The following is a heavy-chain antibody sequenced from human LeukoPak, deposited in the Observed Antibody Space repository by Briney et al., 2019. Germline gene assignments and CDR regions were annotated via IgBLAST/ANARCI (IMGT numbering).Heavy chain of an antibody. J-gene: IGHJ4*02. D-gene: IGHD1-26*01. CDR2: IIPIFGTA. V-gene: IGHV1-69*05. Sequence: SVKVSCKASGGTFSSYAISWVRQAPGQGLEWMGGIIPIFGTANYAQKFQGRVTITTDESTSTAYMELSSLRSEDAAVYYCASRVGWELLPYYWGQGTLVTVSS. CDR3: ASRVGWELLPYY. CDR1: GGTFSSYA.